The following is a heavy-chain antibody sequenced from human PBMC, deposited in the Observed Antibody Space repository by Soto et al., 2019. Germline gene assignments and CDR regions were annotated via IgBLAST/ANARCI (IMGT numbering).Heavy chain of an antibody. CDR3: ARAGPRGSGTWLEP. CDR2: IYYSGST. V-gene: IGHV4-59*08. CDR1: GGSISSDY. J-gene: IGHJ5*02. D-gene: IGHD3-10*01. Sequence: SETLSLTCTVSGGSISSDYWSWIRQPPGKGLEWIGYIYYSGSTYYNPSLKSRVTISIDTSKNQLSLKLSSVTAADTAVYYCARAGPRGSGTWLEPWGKGTLVTVSS.